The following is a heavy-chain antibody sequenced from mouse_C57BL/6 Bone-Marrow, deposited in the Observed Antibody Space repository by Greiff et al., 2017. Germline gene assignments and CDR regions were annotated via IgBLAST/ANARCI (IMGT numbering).Heavy chain of an antibody. D-gene: IGHD1-1*01. CDR2: INPNNGGT. J-gene: IGHJ1*03. CDR3: ARGGGLITTVGPSV. V-gene: IGHV1-18*01. Sequence: EVQLQQSGPELVKPGASVKIPCKASGYTFTDYNMDWVKQSHGKSLEWIGDINPNNGGTIYNQKFKGKATLTVDKSSSTAYLELRSLTSEDTAVYYCARGGGLITTVGPSVWGTGTTVTVSS. CDR1: GYTFTDYN.